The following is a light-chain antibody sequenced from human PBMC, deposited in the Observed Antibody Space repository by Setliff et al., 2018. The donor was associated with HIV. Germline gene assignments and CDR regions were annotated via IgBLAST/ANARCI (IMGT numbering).Light chain of an antibody. J-gene: IGLJ1*01. Sequence: SYELTQPPSVSVAPGKTARITFGGNNIGSKSVHWHQQKPGQAPVLVIYYDSDRPSGIPERFSGSNSGNTATLTISRVEAGDEADYYGQVWDSSSDHYVFGTGTKVTVL. CDR1: NIGSKS. CDR2: YDS. CDR3: QVWDSSSDHYV. V-gene: IGLV3-21*04.